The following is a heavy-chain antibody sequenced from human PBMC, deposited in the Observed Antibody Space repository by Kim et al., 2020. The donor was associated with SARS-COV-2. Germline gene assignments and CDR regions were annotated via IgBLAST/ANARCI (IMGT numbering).Heavy chain of an antibody. J-gene: IGHJ4*02. CDR1: GYTFTSYG. Sequence: ASVKVSCKASGYTFTSYGISWVRQAPGQGLEWMGWISAYNGNTNYAQKLQGRVTMTTDTSTSTAYMELRSLRSDDTAVYYCARAAIFYYYDSSGYSPGDFDYWGQGTLVTVSS. CDR2: ISAYNGNT. V-gene: IGHV1-18*01. D-gene: IGHD3-22*01. CDR3: ARAAIFYYYDSSGYSPGDFDY.